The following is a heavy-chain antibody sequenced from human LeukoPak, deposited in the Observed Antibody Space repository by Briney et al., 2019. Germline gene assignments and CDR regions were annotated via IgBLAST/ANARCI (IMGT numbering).Heavy chain of an antibody. Sequence: GESLKISCKGSGYSFTSYWIGWVRQMPGKGLEWMGIIYPGDSDTRYSPSFQGQVTISADKSISTAYLQWSSLKASDTAMYYCERRYYYDSSGYSYYFDYWGQGTLVTVSS. D-gene: IGHD3-22*01. V-gene: IGHV5-51*03. CDR1: GYSFTSYW. CDR2: IYPGDSDT. CDR3: ERRYYYDSSGYSYYFDY. J-gene: IGHJ4*02.